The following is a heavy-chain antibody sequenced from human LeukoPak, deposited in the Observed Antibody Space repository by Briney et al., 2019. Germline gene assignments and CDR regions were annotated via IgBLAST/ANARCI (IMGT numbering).Heavy chain of an antibody. CDR2: IYYSGST. Sequence: SQTLSLTCTVSGGSISSGDYYWSWIRQPPGKGLEWIGYIYYSGSTYYNPSLKSRVTISVAASKNQFSLKMSSVTAADTAVYYCARGRPYGENWFDPWGQGTLVTVSS. J-gene: IGHJ5*02. V-gene: IGHV4-30-4*08. D-gene: IGHD4-17*01. CDR1: GGSISSGDYY. CDR3: ARGRPYGENWFDP.